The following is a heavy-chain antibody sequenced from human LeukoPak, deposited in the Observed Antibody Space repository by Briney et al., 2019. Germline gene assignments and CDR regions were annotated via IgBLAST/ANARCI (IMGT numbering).Heavy chain of an antibody. D-gene: IGHD2-15*01. CDR2: INTNTGNP. Sequence: EASVKVSCKASGYTFTSYAMNWVRQAPGQGLEWMGWINTNTGNPTYAQGFTGRFVFSLDTSVSTSYLQISSLKAEDTAVYYCARVARGCSGGSCYNYYYYYMDVWGKGTTVTVSS. CDR1: GYTFTSYA. CDR3: ARVARGCSGGSCYNYYYYYMDV. V-gene: IGHV7-4-1*02. J-gene: IGHJ6*03.